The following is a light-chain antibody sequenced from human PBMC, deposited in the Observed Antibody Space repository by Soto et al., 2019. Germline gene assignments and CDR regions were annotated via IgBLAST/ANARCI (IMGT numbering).Light chain of an antibody. CDR3: AAWDDSLSVVV. CDR2: RNN. J-gene: IGLJ2*01. Sequence: QSVLTQPPSASGTPGQRVTISCSGSSSNIGSNYVYWYQQLPGTAPKLLIYRNNQRPSGVPDRFSGSKSGPSASLAISGLRSEDEADYYCAAWDDSLSVVVFGGGTKVTVL. CDR1: SSNIGSNY. V-gene: IGLV1-47*01.